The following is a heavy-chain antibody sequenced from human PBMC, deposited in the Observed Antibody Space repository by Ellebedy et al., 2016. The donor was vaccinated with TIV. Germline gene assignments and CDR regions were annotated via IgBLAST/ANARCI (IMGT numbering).Heavy chain of an antibody. CDR3: ARSASGDNGGKFDY. D-gene: IGHD4-17*01. V-gene: IGHV3-30*03. CDR1: GFSFSGYG. Sequence: GESLKISCAASGFSFSGYGMHWVRQAPGKGLEWLTVISYDGSNKYYADSVKGRFTVSRDNAKSSLYLQMNSLRVEDTAVYYCARSASGDNGGKFDYWGQGTLVTVSS. J-gene: IGHJ4*02. CDR2: ISYDGSNK.